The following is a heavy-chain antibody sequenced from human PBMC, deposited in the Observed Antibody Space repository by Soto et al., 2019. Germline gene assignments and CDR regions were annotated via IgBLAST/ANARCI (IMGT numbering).Heavy chain of an antibody. Sequence: GRLLRLRYAACWFNIIGHAMRWVRQAPGKGLEWVAVISYDGSNKYYADSVKGRFTISRDNSKNTLYLQMNSLSAEDKAVYYCARELDGIDVWGQGTTVTVSS. V-gene: IGHV3-30*03. CDR1: WFNIIGHA. J-gene: IGHJ6*02. CDR2: ISYDGSNK. CDR3: ARELDGIDV.